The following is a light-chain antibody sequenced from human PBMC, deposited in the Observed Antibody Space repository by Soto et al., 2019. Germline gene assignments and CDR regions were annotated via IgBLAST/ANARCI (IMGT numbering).Light chain of an antibody. Sequence: DIVMTQSPDSLAVSLGERASINCRSNQSILYISNEKNYLAWYQQKPGQPPKLLIYWASSRESGVPARFTGSGSGTEFTLTISRLQPEDVAVYYCQQYYKTPFTFGPGTIVEIK. CDR1: QSILYISNEKNY. CDR3: QQYYKTPFT. V-gene: IGKV4-1*01. CDR2: WAS. J-gene: IGKJ3*01.